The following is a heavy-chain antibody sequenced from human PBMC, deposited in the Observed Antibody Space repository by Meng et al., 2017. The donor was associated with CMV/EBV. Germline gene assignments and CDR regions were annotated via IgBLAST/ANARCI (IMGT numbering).Heavy chain of an antibody. D-gene: IGHD3-22*01. Sequence: VQLPGTGPGRVKPSTTLSLTCIFSGGSISSGDYYWSWIRQPPGKGLEWIGYIYYSGTTYYNPSLESRVTISVDTSKNQFSLNLSSVTAADTAVYYCARLSGSGTTSTGYHYAFDSWGQGTLVTVSS. CDR1: GGSISSGDYY. V-gene: IGHV4-30-4*08. J-gene: IGHJ4*02. CDR2: IYYSGTT. CDR3: ARLSGSGTTSTGYHYAFDS.